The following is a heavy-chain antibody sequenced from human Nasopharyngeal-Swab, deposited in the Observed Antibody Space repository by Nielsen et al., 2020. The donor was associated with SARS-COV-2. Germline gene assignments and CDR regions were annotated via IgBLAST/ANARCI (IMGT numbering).Heavy chain of an antibody. V-gene: IGHV3-23*01. CDR2: ISGSGHTT. J-gene: IGHJ4*02. CDR1: GFIFRNYP. CDR3: ARGGLYSDYEDYYCDF. Sequence: GESLKISCAASGFIFRNYPMNWVRQAPGKGLELVSGISGSGHTTYHADSVQGRFTISRDNSKNTFYLQMNNLRVEDTAVYYCARGGLYSDYEDYYCDFWGQGTLVSVSS. D-gene: IGHD5-12*01.